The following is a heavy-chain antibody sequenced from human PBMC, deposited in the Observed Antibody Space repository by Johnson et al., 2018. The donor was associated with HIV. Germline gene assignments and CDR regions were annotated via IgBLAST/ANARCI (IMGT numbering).Heavy chain of an antibody. V-gene: IGHV3-30*02. Sequence: QVQVVESGGGVVQPGGSLRLSCAASGFSFSSYGIHWVRQAPGRGLEWVAFTQYDGSNKYYADSVKGRFTISRDNSKKTVYLQMNSLRGEDTAVYYCAKETRDSRSAFDIWGQGTMVTVSS. CDR1: GFSFSSYG. J-gene: IGHJ3*02. D-gene: IGHD3-22*01. CDR3: AKETRDSRSAFDI. CDR2: TQYDGSNK.